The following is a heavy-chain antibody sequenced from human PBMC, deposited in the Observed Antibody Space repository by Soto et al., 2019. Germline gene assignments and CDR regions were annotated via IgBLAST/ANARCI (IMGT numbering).Heavy chain of an antibody. V-gene: IGHV4-30-4*01. D-gene: IGHD6-13*01. CDR3: AREFSSWNWGYYYGIDY. CDR1: GGSISSNLHY. J-gene: IGHJ6*02. CDR2: IHYSGST. Sequence: SETLSLTCSVSGGSISSNLHYWSLIRQSPGKGLEWIGYIHYSGSTYYNPSLKRRATISVNTSKNQFSLKLSSVTASATAVYFCAREFSSWNWGYYYGIDYWGQGTTVTVSS.